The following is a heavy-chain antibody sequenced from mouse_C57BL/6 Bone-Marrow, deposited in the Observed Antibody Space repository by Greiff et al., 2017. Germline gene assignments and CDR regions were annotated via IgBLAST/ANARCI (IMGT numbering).Heavy chain of an antibody. D-gene: IGHD1-1*01. CDR2: INPGSGGT. CDR1: GYAFTNYL. Sequence: QVQLQQSGAELVRPGTSVKVSCKASGYAFTNYLIEWVKQRPGQGLEWIGVINPGSGGTNYNEKFKGKATLTADKSSSTAYMQLSSLTSEDSAVYFCARRCGLLRDYAMDYWGQGTSVTVSS. J-gene: IGHJ4*01. CDR3: ARRCGLLRDYAMDY. V-gene: IGHV1-54*01.